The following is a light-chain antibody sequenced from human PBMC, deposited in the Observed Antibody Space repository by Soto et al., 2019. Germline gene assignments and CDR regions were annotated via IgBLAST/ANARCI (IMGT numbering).Light chain of an antibody. CDR1: ETVATN. CDR2: GAS. V-gene: IGKV3-15*01. J-gene: IGKJ1*01. CDR3: QQYFEWPPMT. Sequence: EVVMTQSPATLSASPGERATLSCWASETVATNLAWYQQKPGQAPRLLISGASTRAARISDRFRGSGSGTESTLTISSLRSEDSGIYYCQQYFEWPPMTFGQGTKVEI.